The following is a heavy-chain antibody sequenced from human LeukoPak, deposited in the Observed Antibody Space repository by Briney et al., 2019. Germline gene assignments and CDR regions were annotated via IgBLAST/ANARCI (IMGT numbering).Heavy chain of an antibody. CDR3: ARSRWLQIDY. CDR2: VHYGGST. Sequence: SETLSLTCTVSGGSINAYYWSWVRQSPGKGLEWIGYVHYGGSTNYNPSLKSRVTISVDASKNHFSLKLSSVTAADTAVYYCARSRWLQIDYWGQGTLVTVSS. V-gene: IGHV4-59*08. J-gene: IGHJ4*02. CDR1: GGSINAYY. D-gene: IGHD5-24*01.